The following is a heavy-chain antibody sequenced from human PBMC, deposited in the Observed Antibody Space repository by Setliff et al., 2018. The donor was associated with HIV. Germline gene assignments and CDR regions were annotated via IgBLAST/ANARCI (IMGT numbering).Heavy chain of an antibody. CDR1: GDIPRHYG. J-gene: IGHJ6*04. Sequence: GASVKVSCKASGDIPRHYGFNWVRQAPGQGLEWVGSVIPVFGEPHYAQRFQGRVTITADRSSNTAYMELSSLTSEDTGVYYCASGKGVGGVIITGGLDVWGKGTTVTVSS. CDR2: VIPVFGEP. D-gene: IGHD3-10*01. CDR3: ASGKGVGGVIITGGLDV. V-gene: IGHV1-69*13.